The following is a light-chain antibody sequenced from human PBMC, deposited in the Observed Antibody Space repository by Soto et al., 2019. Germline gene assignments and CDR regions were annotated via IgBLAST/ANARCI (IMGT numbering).Light chain of an antibody. V-gene: IGLV2-23*02. Sequence: QSVLPQPASVSGSPGQSITISCTGTNNDVGSYDLVSWYRQSPGEAPKLIIYDVTKRPSGVSDRFSASKSGNTASLTISGLQAEDEADYYCSSYAGLATYVLFGGGTQLTVL. J-gene: IGLJ2*01. CDR1: NNDVGSYDL. CDR3: SSYAGLATYVL. CDR2: DVT.